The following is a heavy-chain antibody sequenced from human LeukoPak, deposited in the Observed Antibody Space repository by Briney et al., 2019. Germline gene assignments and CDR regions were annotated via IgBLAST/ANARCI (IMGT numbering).Heavy chain of an antibody. Sequence: PGESLKISCKGSGYSFTSYWIGWVRQMPGKGLEWMGIIYPGDSDTRYSPSFQGQVTISADKSISTAYLQWSSLKASDTAMYYCARHPPHGYDSSGRSFGFDYWGQGTLVTVSS. J-gene: IGHJ4*02. CDR1: GYSFTSYW. CDR3: ARHPPHGYDSSGRSFGFDY. CDR2: IYPGDSDT. D-gene: IGHD3-22*01. V-gene: IGHV5-51*01.